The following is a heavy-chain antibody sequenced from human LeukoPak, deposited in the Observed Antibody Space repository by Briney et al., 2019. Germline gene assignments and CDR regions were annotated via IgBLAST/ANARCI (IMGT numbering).Heavy chain of an antibody. V-gene: IGHV4-34*01. CDR2: INHSGST. CDR1: GGSFSGYY. Sequence: SETLSLTCAVYGGSFSGYYWSWIRQPPGKGLEWIREINHSGSTNYNPSLKSRVTISVDTSKNQFSLKLSSVTATDTAVYYCARTRVFLVPAANYYFDYWGQGTLVTVSS. D-gene: IGHD2-2*01. CDR3: ARTRVFLVPAANYYFDY. J-gene: IGHJ4*02.